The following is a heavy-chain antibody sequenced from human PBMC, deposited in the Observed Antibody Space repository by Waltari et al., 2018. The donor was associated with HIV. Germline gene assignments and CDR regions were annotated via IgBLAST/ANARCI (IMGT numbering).Heavy chain of an antibody. D-gene: IGHD3-10*01. CDR3: ASHTHYYYGSGSPLAFDI. CDR2: SCPGDSYT. V-gene: IGHV5-51*03. J-gene: IGHJ3*02. CDR1: GYSFTSYW. Sequence: EVQLVQSGAEVKKPGESLKISCKGSGYSFTSYWIGWVRQMPGKGLEWMGRSCPGDSYTRDSPSLQGQVTISADKSISTAYLQWSSLKASDTAMYYCASHTHYYYGSGSPLAFDIWGQGTMVTVSS.